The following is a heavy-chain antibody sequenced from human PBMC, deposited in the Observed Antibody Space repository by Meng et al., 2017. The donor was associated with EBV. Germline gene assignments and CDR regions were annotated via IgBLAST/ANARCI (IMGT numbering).Heavy chain of an antibody. V-gene: IGHV1-69*14. CDR3: ARAEIAAAGRLDY. Sequence: QLVHPGADAHKPGSPVKGSSKPPGGTFSSYAISEVRQAPGQGLEWMGGIIPIFGTANNAQKVQGRVTITADKSTSTAYMELISLRSEDTAVYYCARAEIAAAGRLDYWGQGTLVTVSS. CDR1: GGTFSSYA. D-gene: IGHD6-13*01. CDR2: IIPIFGTA. J-gene: IGHJ4*02.